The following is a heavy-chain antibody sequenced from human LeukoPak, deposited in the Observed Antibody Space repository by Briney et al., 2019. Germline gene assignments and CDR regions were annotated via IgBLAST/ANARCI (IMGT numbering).Heavy chain of an antibody. Sequence: GGSLRLSCAASGFTVSNNYMSWVRQAPGKGLEWVANIKQDGSEKYYVDSVKGRFTISRDNAKNSLYLQMNSLRAEDTAVYYCATGLFHFDYWGQGTLVTV. CDR3: ATGLFHFDY. CDR2: IKQDGSEK. D-gene: IGHD2-21*01. V-gene: IGHV3-7*01. J-gene: IGHJ4*02. CDR1: GFTVSNNY.